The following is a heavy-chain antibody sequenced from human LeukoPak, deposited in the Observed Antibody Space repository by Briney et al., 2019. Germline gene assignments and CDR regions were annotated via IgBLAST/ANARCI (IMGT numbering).Heavy chain of an antibody. D-gene: IGHD6-13*01. Sequence: PSETLSLTCTVSGGSISSSSYYWGWIRQPPGKGLEWIGSIYYSGSTYYNPSLKSRVTISVDTSKNQFSLKLSSVTAADTAVYYCARGGSSSWDAYNWFDPWGQGTLVTVSS. J-gene: IGHJ5*02. CDR2: IYYSGST. CDR1: GGSISSSSYY. CDR3: ARGGSSSWDAYNWFDP. V-gene: IGHV4-39*07.